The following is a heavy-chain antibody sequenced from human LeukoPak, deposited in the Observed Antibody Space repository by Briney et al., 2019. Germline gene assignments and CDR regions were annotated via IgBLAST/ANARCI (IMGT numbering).Heavy chain of an antibody. D-gene: IGHD5-12*01. V-gene: IGHV3-7*03. CDR2: IKQDGSEK. Sequence: GGSLRPSCAASRFTFSSYWMSWVRQAPGKGLEWVANIKQDGSEKYYVDSVKGRFTISRDNAKHSLYLQLNSLRAEDTAVYYCARARGGYDFDYWGQGTLVTVSS. CDR3: ARARGGYDFDY. J-gene: IGHJ4*02. CDR1: RFTFSSYW.